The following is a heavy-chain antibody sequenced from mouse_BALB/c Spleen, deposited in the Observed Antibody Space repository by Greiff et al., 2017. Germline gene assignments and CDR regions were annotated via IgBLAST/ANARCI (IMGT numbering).Heavy chain of an antibody. V-gene: IGHV14-3*02. CDR3: ARYARGYAMDY. D-gene: IGHD6-1*01. Sequence: EVKLQQSGAELVKPGASVKLSCTASGFNIKDTYMHWVKQRPEQGLEWIGRIDPANGNTKYDPKFQGKATITADTSSNTAYLQLSSLTSEDTAVYYCARYARGYAMDYWGQGTSVTVSS. CDR2: IDPANGNT. CDR1: GFNIKDTY. J-gene: IGHJ4*01.